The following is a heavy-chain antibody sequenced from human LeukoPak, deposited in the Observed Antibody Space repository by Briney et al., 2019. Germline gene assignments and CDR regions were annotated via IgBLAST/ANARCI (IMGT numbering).Heavy chain of an antibody. J-gene: IGHJ6*03. CDR1: GFTFSDYY. Sequence: GGSLRLSCAASGFTFSDYYMSWIRQAPGKGLEWVSYISSSGSTIYCADSVKGRFTISRVNAKNSLYLQMNSLRAEDTAVYFCARGGTTVTPPYYYYYYMDVWGKGTTVTVSS. CDR3: ARGGTTVTPPYYYYYYMDV. V-gene: IGHV3-11*04. D-gene: IGHD4-17*01. CDR2: ISSSGSTI.